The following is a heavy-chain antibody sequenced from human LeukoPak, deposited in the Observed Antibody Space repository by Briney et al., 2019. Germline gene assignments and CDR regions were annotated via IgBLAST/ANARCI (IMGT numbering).Heavy chain of an antibody. V-gene: IGHV3-30-3*01. D-gene: IGHD5-24*01. CDR2: ISYDGSNK. Sequence: PGGSLRLSCAASGFTFSSYGMHWVRQAPGKGLEWVAVISYDGSNKYYADSVKGRFTISRDNSKNTLYLQMNSLRAEDTAVYYCARVPVEMATIFYWFDPWGQGNPVTVSS. J-gene: IGHJ5*02. CDR1: GFTFSSYG. CDR3: ARVPVEMATIFYWFDP.